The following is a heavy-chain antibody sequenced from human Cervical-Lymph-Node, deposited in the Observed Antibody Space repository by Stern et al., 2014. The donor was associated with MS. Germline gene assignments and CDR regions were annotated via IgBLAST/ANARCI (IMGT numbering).Heavy chain of an antibody. CDR3: AKDPPLGVLLEGGYKYFDVDV. D-gene: IGHD3-3*01. CDR2: IIPTFNTA. V-gene: IGHV1-69*06. CDR1: GGSLTSLS. Sequence: QLVQSGAQVGPPGSSVKVSCTASGGSLTSLSISWVRQAPGQGLEWMGGIIPTFNTAAYAQKVQDRVTITADKSMNAVYMELSSLGPEDTAMYYCAKDPPLGVLLEGGYKYFDVDVWGQGTTVTVSS. J-gene: IGHJ6*02.